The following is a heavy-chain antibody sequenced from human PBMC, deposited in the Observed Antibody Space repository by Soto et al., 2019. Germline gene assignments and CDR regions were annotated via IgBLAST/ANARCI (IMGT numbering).Heavy chain of an antibody. CDR3: ARGNTRYGNFDY. V-gene: IGHV3-9*01. CDR2: ISWYSGSI. D-gene: IGHD4-17*01. Sequence: GFTFYDYAMHGVRQGPGKGLEWVSGISWYSGSIGYADFVRGRFTISKDTAKNTLYRQINSLGAEDTAVYYCARGNTRYGNFDYRAQGTLVTVSS. J-gene: IGHJ4*02. CDR1: GFTFYDYA.